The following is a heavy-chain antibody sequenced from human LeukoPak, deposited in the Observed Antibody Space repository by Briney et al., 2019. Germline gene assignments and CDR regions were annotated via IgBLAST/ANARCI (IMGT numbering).Heavy chain of an antibody. CDR1: GFTFSDYY. D-gene: IGHD3-10*01. Sequence: PGGFLRLSCAASGFTFSDYYMSWIRQAPGKGLEWVSYISSSGSTIYYADSVKGRFTISRDNAKNSLYLQMNSLRAEDTAVYYCAREDTMVRPFDYWGQGTLVTVSS. CDR3: AREDTMVRPFDY. CDR2: ISSSGSTI. V-gene: IGHV3-11*01. J-gene: IGHJ4*02.